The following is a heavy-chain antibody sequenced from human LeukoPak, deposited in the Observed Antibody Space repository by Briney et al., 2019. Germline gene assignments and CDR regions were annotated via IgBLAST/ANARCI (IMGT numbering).Heavy chain of an antibody. CDR1: GFTFSSYG. J-gene: IGHJ4*02. Sequence: GGSLRLSCAASGFTFSSYGMHWVRQAPGKGLEWVAVIWYDGSNKYYADSVKGRFTISRDNSKNTLHLQMNSLRAEDTAVYYCARDLYVSGNYFDHWGQGTLVTVSS. V-gene: IGHV3-33*01. CDR2: IWYDGSNK. D-gene: IGHD3-10*01. CDR3: ARDLYVSGNYFDH.